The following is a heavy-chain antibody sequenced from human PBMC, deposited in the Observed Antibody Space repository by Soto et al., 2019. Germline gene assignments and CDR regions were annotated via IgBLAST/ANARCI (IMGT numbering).Heavy chain of an antibody. CDR3: ARDRDSWSGYEYHYYDMDV. J-gene: IGHJ6*02. Sequence: QVQVVQSGAEVKKPGASVKVSCKASGYTFTTYYMHWVRQAPGQGLEWMGKINPNGGSTSYAQQFQGRVPMTRDTSTSRVYMELSGLRSEDTAVYFCARDRDSWSGYEYHYYDMDVWGQGTTVTVSS. CDR2: INPNGGST. V-gene: IGHV1-46*01. D-gene: IGHD3-3*01. CDR1: GYTFTTYY.